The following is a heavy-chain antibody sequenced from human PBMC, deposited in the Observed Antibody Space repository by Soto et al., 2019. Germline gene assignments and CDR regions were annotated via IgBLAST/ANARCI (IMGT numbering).Heavy chain of an antibody. J-gene: IGHJ6*02. CDR3: VKGYSNYGMDV. CDR1: GFTFSSYA. D-gene: IGHD4-4*01. V-gene: IGHV3-64D*06. CDR2: ISSNGGST. Sequence: VQLVESGGGLVQPGGSLRLSCSASGFTFSSYAMHWVRQAPGKGLEYVSAISSNGGSTYYADSVKGRFTISRDNSKNTLYLQMSSLRAEDTAVYYCVKGYSNYGMDVWGQGTTVTVSS.